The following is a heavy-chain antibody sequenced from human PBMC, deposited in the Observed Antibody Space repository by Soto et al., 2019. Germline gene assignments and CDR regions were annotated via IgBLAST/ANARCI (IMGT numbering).Heavy chain of an antibody. V-gene: IGHV1-2*02. CDR3: AKDLTRQLAYWLDP. CDR1: GFSFTGYY. D-gene: IGHD6-6*01. CDR2: INAHSGGT. Sequence: SVKVSCKASGFSFTGYYIHWLRQAPGQGLEWMGWINAHSGGTEYAQKFQGRVTLTRDTSIGTAYMTLSSLRSDDTAIYYCAKDLTRQLAYWLDPWGQGTQVTVSS. J-gene: IGHJ5*02.